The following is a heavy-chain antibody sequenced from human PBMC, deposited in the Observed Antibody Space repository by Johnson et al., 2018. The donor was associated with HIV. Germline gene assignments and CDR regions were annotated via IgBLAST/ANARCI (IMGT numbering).Heavy chain of an antibody. Sequence: EVQLVESGGGLVQPGGSLRLSCAASGFTLSSYWMHWVRQVPGKGPVWVSRINSDGSSSAYADSVQGRFTISSDNAKNSLYLQINSLRPEDTAVYYCARLPSGYSRDDLDIWGQGTMVTVSS. J-gene: IGHJ3*02. V-gene: IGHV3-74*01. CDR1: GFTLSSYW. D-gene: IGHD5-18*01. CDR2: INSDGSSS. CDR3: ARLPSGYSRDDLDI.